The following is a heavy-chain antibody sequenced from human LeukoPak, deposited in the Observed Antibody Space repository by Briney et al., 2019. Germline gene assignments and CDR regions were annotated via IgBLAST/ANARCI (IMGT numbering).Heavy chain of an antibody. Sequence: GASVKVSCKASGYTFTSYGISWVRQAPGQGLEWMGWISAYNGNTNYAQKLQGRVTMTTDTSTSTAYMELRSLRSDDTAVYYCARGTYYDILTGYYSLGDYWGQGTLVTVSS. CDR3: ARGTYYDILTGYYSLGDY. D-gene: IGHD3-9*01. J-gene: IGHJ4*02. V-gene: IGHV1-18*01. CDR2: ISAYNGNT. CDR1: GYTFTSYG.